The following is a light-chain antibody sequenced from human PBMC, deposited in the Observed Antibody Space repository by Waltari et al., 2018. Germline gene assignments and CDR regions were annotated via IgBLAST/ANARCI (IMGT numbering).Light chain of an antibody. J-gene: IGKJ1*01. CDR1: QSVSSSH. V-gene: IGKV3-20*01. Sequence: IVLTQSPGTLSLYPGERATLSCRASQSVSSSHLAWYQQKPGQAPRLLIYGASSRATGIPDRFSGSGSGTDFTLTISRLEPEDFAVYYCQQYGSSPRTFGQGTKVEIK. CDR3: QQYGSSPRT. CDR2: GAS.